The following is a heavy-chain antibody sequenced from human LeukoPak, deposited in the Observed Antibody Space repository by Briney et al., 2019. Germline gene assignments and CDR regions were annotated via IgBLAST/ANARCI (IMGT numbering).Heavy chain of an antibody. CDR1: GFTFSNAW. Sequence: NPGGSLRLSCAASGFTFSNAWMSWVRQAPGKGLEWVGRIKSKTDGGTTDYAAPVKGRFTISRDDSKNTLYLQMNSLKTEDTAVYYCTTVRSWIQLWYDYWGQGTLVTVSS. D-gene: IGHD5-18*01. V-gene: IGHV3-15*01. CDR2: IKSKTDGGTT. CDR3: TTVRSWIQLWYDY. J-gene: IGHJ4*02.